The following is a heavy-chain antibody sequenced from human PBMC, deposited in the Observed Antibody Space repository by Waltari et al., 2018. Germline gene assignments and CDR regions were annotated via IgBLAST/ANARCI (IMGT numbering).Heavy chain of an antibody. CDR1: GYSFTNYW. J-gene: IGHJ4*02. CDR3: ARYRSTSFPGGYAY. CDR2: IYPGDSDT. D-gene: IGHD5-12*01. Sequence: EVQLVQSGAEVKKPGESLQISCKASGYSFTNYWFGWVRQMPGKGLEWMGIIYPGDSDTRDSPSFQGQVTISADKSISTAYLQWSSLKASDTAMYYCARYRSTSFPGGYAYWGQGTLVTVSS. V-gene: IGHV5-51*03.